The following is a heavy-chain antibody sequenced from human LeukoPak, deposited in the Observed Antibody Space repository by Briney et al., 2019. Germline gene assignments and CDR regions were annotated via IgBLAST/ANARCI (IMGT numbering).Heavy chain of an antibody. Sequence: GASVKVSCKASGYTFTDYYRHWVRQAPGQGLEWMGWINPNSGGTNYAQKFQGRVTMTRDTSISTAYMELSRLRSDDTAVYYCVRGGWGITMVRGVIIGDYWGQGTLVTVSS. CDR1: GYTFTDYY. D-gene: IGHD3-10*01. V-gene: IGHV1-2*02. CDR2: INPNSGGT. J-gene: IGHJ4*02. CDR3: VRGGWGITMVRGVIIGDY.